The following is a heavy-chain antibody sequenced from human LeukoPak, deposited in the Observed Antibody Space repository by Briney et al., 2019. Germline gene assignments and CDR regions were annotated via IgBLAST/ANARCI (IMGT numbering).Heavy chain of an antibody. V-gene: IGHV1-2*02. D-gene: IGHD1-26*01. CDR1: GYTFTGYY. Sequence: ASVKVSCKASGYTFTGYYMHWVRQAPGQGLEWMGWINPNSGGTNYAQKFQGRVTMTRDTSISTAYMELSRLRSEDTAVYYCARGPLYRVGVSGWFDPWGQGTLVTVSS. CDR3: ARGPLYRVGVSGWFDP. J-gene: IGHJ5*02. CDR2: INPNSGGT.